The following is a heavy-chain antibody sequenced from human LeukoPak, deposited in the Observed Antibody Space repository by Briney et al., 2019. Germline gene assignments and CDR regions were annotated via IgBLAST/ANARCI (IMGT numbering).Heavy chain of an antibody. D-gene: IGHD5-18*01. CDR2: ISGSGGST. CDR1: GFTFSSYA. CDR3: ARDHKGYSYGYRRGYSDYYYMDV. V-gene: IGHV3-23*01. Sequence: GGSLRLSCAASGFTFSSYAMSWVRQAPGKGLEWVSFISGSGGSTYYVDSVKGRFTISRDNSKNTLYLRMNSLRAEDTAVYYCARDHKGYSYGYRRGYSDYYYMDVWGKGTTVTVSS. J-gene: IGHJ6*03.